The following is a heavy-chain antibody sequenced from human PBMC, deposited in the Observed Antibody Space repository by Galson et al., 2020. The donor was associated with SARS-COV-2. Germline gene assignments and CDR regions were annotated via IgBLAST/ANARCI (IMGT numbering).Heavy chain of an antibody. CDR2: IYYSGST. D-gene: IGHD3-9*01. CDR3: ARDQTKNAVLTGYYYCYGMDV. CDR1: GGSIRSGHYY. Sequence: ASETLSLTCTVSGGSIRSGHYYWSWIRQPPGTGLEWTRYIYYSGSTYYNPSLKSRVTISVDTSKNQFSLKLSSVTAADTAVYYCARDQTKNAVLTGYYYCYGMDVWGQGTTVTVSS. V-gene: IGHV4-30-4*01. J-gene: IGHJ6*02.